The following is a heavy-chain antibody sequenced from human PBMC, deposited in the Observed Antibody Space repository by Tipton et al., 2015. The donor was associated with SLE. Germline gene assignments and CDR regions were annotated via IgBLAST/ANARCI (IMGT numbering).Heavy chain of an antibody. V-gene: IGHV4-61*01. CDR2: IHYSGTV. D-gene: IGHD1-26*01. Sequence: TLSLTCTVSGDSISRGLHYWSWIRQHPGEGLEWIGYIHYSGTVNYSPFLKSRVTISVDTSKNQFALKVTSVTAADTAVYYCGRLGGGYSTEYWGQGAPVTVSS. CDR3: GRLGGGYSTEY. J-gene: IGHJ4*02. CDR1: GDSISRGLHY.